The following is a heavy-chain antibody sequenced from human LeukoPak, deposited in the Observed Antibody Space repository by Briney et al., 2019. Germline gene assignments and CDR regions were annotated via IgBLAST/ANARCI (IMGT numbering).Heavy chain of an antibody. CDR2: FYSGGNT. V-gene: IGHV3-53*01. J-gene: IGHJ4*02. CDR3: AKLPSSGWLDY. CDR1: GFTVSDNY. D-gene: IGHD6-19*01. Sequence: GGSLRLSCVVSGFTVSDNYMSWVRQAPGKGLEWVSAFYSGGNTYYTGSVKGRFIISRDSSRNTLYLQMNNLRPEDTAMYYCAKLPSSGWLDYWGQGTLVTVSS.